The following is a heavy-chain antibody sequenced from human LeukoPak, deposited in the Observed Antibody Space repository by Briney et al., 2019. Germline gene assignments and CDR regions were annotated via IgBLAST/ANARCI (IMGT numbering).Heavy chain of an antibody. Sequence: SETLSLTCTVSGGSISSGGYYWSWIRQHPGKGLEWIGYIYYSGSTNYNPSLKSRVTISVDTSKNQFSLKLSSVTAADTAVYYCAREGRAARPTDWGQGTLVTVSS. D-gene: IGHD6-6*01. J-gene: IGHJ1*01. CDR3: AREGRAARPTD. V-gene: IGHV4-31*03. CDR2: IYYSGST. CDR1: GGSISSGGYY.